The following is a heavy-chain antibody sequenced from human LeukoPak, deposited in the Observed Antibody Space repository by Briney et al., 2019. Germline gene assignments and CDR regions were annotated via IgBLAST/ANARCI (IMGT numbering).Heavy chain of an antibody. Sequence: GGSLRLSCAASGFTFSSYAMSWVRQAPGKGLEWVSVIYSGGSTNYADSVKGRFTISRDNSKNTLYLQMNSLRAEDTAVYYCASTGSGWYSDYWGQGTPVTVSS. V-gene: IGHV3-66*02. J-gene: IGHJ4*02. CDR1: GFTFSSYA. D-gene: IGHD6-19*01. CDR3: ASTGSGWYSDY. CDR2: IYSGGST.